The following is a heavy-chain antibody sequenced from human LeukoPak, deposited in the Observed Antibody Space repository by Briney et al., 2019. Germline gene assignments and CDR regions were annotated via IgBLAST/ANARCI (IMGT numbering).Heavy chain of an antibody. V-gene: IGHV4-31*03. D-gene: IGHD4-11*01. CDR2: IYYSGST. CDR1: GGSISSGGYY. Sequence: PSETLSLTCTVSGGSISSGGYYWRWIRQHPGKGLEWIGYIYYSGSTYYNPSLKSRVTISVDTSKNQFSLKLSTVTAADTAVYYCARGSGNYFWFDPWGQGTLVTVSS. J-gene: IGHJ5*02. CDR3: ARGSGNYFWFDP.